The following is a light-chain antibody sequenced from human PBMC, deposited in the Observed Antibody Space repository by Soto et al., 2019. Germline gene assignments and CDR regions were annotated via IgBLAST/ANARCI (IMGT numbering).Light chain of an antibody. CDR2: KAS. CDR3: QHYNSYSEA. V-gene: IGKV1-5*03. Sequence: EIQMTQSPSTLSGSAGDRVTITCRASQTISSWLAWYQQKPGKAPKLLIDKASTLKSGVPSRCSGSGSGIEFTLTISSLQPDDFATYYCQHYNSYSEAFGQGTKVDIK. J-gene: IGKJ1*01. CDR1: QTISSW.